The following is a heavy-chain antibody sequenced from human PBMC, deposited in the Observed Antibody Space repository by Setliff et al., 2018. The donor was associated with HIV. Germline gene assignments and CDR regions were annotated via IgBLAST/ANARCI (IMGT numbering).Heavy chain of an antibody. V-gene: IGHV1-18*01. J-gene: IGHJ5*02. CDR1: GYTFTSYG. CDR2: ISAYNGNT. D-gene: IGHD2-15*01. Sequence: ASVKVSCKASGYTFTSYGISWVRQAPGQGLEWMGWISAYNGNTNYAQKLQGRVTMTTDASTSTAYMELRSLRSDDTAVYYCARYCSGGSCPGRFDPWGQGTLVTVSS. CDR3: ARYCSGGSCPGRFDP.